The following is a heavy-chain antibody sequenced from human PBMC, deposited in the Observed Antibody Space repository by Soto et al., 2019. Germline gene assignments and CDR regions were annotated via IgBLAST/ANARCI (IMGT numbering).Heavy chain of an antibody. CDR3: ARERAYGMDV. Sequence: QVQLVQSGAEVKKPGASVKVSCKASGYTFSSYDINWVRQATGQGLEWMGWMNPNTGNTVYAQKFQGRVNMTRNTSISTAYIELNSLRSEDTAVYYCARERAYGMDVWGQGTTVTVSS. V-gene: IGHV1-8*01. CDR1: GYTFSSYD. CDR2: MNPNTGNT. J-gene: IGHJ6*02.